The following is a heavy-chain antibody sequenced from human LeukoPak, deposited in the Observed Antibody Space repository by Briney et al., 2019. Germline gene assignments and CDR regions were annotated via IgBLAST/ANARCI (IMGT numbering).Heavy chain of an antibody. J-gene: IGHJ4*02. CDR2: ISGSGGST. CDR1: GFTFSSYA. Sequence: GGSLRLSCAASGFTFSSYAMSWVRQAPGKGLEWVSAISGSGGSTYYADSVKGRFTISRDNSKNTLYLQMNSLRAEDTAVYYCAYYDFWSGLGGYFDYWGQGILVTVSS. V-gene: IGHV3-23*01. CDR3: AYYDFWSGLGGYFDY. D-gene: IGHD3-3*01.